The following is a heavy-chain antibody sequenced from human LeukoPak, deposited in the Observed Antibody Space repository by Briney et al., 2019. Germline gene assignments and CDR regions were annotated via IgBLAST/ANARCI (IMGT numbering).Heavy chain of an antibody. V-gene: IGHV4-4*07. CDR1: GGPITDYY. CDR2: MFASGSY. Sequence: PSETLSLTCTVSGGPITDYYWSWLRQPAGKKLEYIGRMFASGSYYYNPSFKGRVTMSVDTSKKQVSLNLASVTAADTAIYYCARDRPGSGSYYSHFDAWGQGILVTVSS. J-gene: IGHJ4*02. CDR3: ARDRPGSGSYYSHFDA. D-gene: IGHD3-22*01.